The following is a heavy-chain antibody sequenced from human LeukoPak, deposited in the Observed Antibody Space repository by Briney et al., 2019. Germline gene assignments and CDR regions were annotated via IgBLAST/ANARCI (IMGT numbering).Heavy chain of an antibody. CDR3: ARSPYGSGSYSFPRMADY. J-gene: IGHJ4*02. D-gene: IGHD3-10*01. V-gene: IGHV1-18*04. CDR1: GYTFTSYG. CDR2: ISAYNCNT. Sequence: ASVKVSCKASGYTFTSYGISWVRQAPGQGLEWMGWISAYNCNTNYAQKLQGRVTMTTDTSTSTAYMELRSLRSDDTAVYYCARSPYGSGSYSFPRMADYWGQGTLVTVTS.